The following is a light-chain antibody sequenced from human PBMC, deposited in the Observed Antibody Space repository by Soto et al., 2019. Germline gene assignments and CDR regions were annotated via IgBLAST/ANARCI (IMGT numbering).Light chain of an antibody. CDR3: QQYNNWPPFT. CDR2: GAS. V-gene: IGKV3-15*01. J-gene: IGKJ4*01. Sequence: EIVMTQSPATLSVSPGERATLSCRASQSVSSSLAWDQHKPGQAPRLLIYGASTSATDIPARFSGSGSGTEIALTTSGLESEDFRVYYWQQYNNWPPFTCGGGTKVEI. CDR1: QSVSSS.